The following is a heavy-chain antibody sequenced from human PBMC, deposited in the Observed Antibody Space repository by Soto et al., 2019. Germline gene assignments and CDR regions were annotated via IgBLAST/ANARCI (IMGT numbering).Heavy chain of an antibody. D-gene: IGHD2-2*01. Sequence: QVQLVESGGGVVQPGRSLRLSCAASGFTFSNYGMHWVRQAPGKGLEWVAVISYDGSHKYYADSVKGRFTISRDKSKNTLLLQTNSLRAEDTSVYYCAKVPATEDYYGMDVWGPGTTATVSS. J-gene: IGHJ6*02. CDR3: AKVPATEDYYGMDV. CDR1: GFTFSNYG. V-gene: IGHV3-30*18. CDR2: ISYDGSHK.